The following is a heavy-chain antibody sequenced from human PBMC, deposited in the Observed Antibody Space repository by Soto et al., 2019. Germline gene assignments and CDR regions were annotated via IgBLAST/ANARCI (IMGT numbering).Heavy chain of an antibody. Sequence: PSETLSLTCAVYGGSFSGYYWSWIRQPPGKGLEWIGEINHSGSTNYNPSLKSRVTISVDTSKNQFSLKLSSVTAADTAVYYCARFPGVHSSGWYYFDYWGQGTLVTVS. CDR3: ARFPGVHSSGWYYFDY. J-gene: IGHJ4*02. V-gene: IGHV4-34*01. CDR1: GGSFSGYY. CDR2: INHSGST. D-gene: IGHD6-19*01.